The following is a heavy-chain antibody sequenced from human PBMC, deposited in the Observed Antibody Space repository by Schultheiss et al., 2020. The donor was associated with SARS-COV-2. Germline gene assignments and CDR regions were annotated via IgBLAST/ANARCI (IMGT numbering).Heavy chain of an antibody. CDR1: GGSISSGSYY. CDR3: ARQQTNPSDYYYYMDV. J-gene: IGHJ6*03. CDR2: IYTSGST. Sequence: SETVSLTCTVSGGSISSGSYYWSWIRQPAGKGLEWIGRIYTSGSTNYNPSLKSRVTISVDTSKNQFSLKLSSVTAADTAVYYCARQQTNPSDYYYYMDVWGKGTTVTVSS. D-gene: IGHD6-13*01. V-gene: IGHV4-61*02.